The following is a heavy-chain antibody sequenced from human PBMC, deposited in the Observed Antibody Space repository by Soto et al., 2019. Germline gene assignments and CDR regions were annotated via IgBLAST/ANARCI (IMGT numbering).Heavy chain of an antibody. V-gene: IGHV3-9*01. J-gene: IGHJ2*01. CDR1: GFTFDDYA. CDR3: AKSKGGPAAIFSGWYFDL. D-gene: IGHD2-2*02. CDR2: ISWNSGSI. Sequence: EVQLVESGGGLVQPGRSLRLSCAASGFTFDDYAMHWVRQAPGKGLEWVSGISWNSGSIGYADSVKGRFTISRDNAKNCLYLQMNSLRAEDTALYYCAKSKGGPAAIFSGWYFDLWGRGTLVTVSS.